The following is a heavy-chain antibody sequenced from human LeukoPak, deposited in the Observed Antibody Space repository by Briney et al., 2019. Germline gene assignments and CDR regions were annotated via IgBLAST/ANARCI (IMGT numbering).Heavy chain of an antibody. CDR2: ISSSSSYI. V-gene: IGHV3-21*01. J-gene: IGHJ4*02. CDR1: GFTFSSYS. Sequence: PGGCLRLSCAASGFTFSSYSMNWVRQAPGKGLEWVSSISSSSSYIYYADSVKGRFTISRDNAKNSLYLQMNSLRAEDTAVYYCARVQARDSSELDYWGQGTLVTVSS. CDR3: ARVQARDSSELDY. D-gene: IGHD3-22*01.